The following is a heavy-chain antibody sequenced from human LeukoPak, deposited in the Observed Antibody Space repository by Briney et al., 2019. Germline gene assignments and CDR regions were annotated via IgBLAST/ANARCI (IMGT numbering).Heavy chain of an antibody. J-gene: IGHJ5*02. CDR3: GRAFPPLRTAAAGDL. D-gene: IGHD6-13*01. V-gene: IGHV3-21*06. Sequence: PGGSLRLSCTASGFTFSDYDMNWVRQAPGKGLDLISSISGRSSHIYYADSVKGRFTISRDNAKNSLYLQMNSLRDEDTAVYYCGRAFPPLRTAAAGDLWGQGTLVTVSS. CDR2: ISGRSSHI. CDR1: GFTFSDYD.